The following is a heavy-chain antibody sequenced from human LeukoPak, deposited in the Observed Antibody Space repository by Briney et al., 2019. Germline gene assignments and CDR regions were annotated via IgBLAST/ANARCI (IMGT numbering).Heavy chain of an antibody. Sequence: PGGSLRLSCAASGFTFSSYGMHWVRQAPGKGLEWVAVIWYDGSNKYYADSVKGRFTISRDNSKNTLYLQMNSLRAEDTAVYYCARDPSMYYYDSSGSNYFDYWGQGTLVTVSS. J-gene: IGHJ4*02. CDR3: ARDPSMYYYDSSGSNYFDY. CDR2: IWYDGSNK. CDR1: GFTFSSYG. V-gene: IGHV3-33*01. D-gene: IGHD3-22*01.